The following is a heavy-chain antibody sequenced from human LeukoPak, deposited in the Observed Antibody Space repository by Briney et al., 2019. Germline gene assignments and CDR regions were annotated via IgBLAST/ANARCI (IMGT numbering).Heavy chain of an antibody. D-gene: IGHD6-19*01. CDR1: GYTFTGYY. CDR3: ARSIAVAGTGVLVDY. Sequence: ASVMVSCKASGYTFTGYYMHWVRQAPGQGLEWMGWINPNSGGTNYAQKFQGRVTMTRDTSISTAYMELSRLRSDDTAVYYCARSIAVAGTGVLVDYWGQGTLVTVSS. CDR2: INPNSGGT. V-gene: IGHV1-2*02. J-gene: IGHJ4*02.